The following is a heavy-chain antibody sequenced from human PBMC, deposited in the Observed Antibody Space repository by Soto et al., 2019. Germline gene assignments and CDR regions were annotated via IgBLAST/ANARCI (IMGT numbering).Heavy chain of an antibody. J-gene: IGHJ4*02. CDR1: GGTFSSYA. D-gene: IGHD3-22*01. CDR3: ARIPGRYYDSSGYFDY. V-gene: IGHV1-69*13. Sequence: ASVKVSCKASGGTFSSYAISWVRQAPGQGLEWMGGIIPIFGTANYAQKFQGRVTITADESTSTAYMELSSLRSEDTAVYYCARIPGRYYDSSGYFDYWGQGTLVTVSS. CDR2: IIPIFGTA.